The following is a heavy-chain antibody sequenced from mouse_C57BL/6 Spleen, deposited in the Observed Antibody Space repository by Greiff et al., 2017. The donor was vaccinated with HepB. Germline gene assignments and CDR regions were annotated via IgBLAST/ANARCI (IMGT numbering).Heavy chain of an antibody. V-gene: IGHV1-59*01. D-gene: IGHD2-4*01. CDR3: ARSGLSEGFAY. CDR1: GYTFTSYW. J-gene: IGHJ3*01. Sequence: VQLQQPGAELVRPGTSVKLSCKASGYTFTSYWMHWVKQRPVQGLEWIGVIYPSDSYTNYNQKFKGKATLTVDTSSSTAYMQLSSLTSEDSAVYYCARSGLSEGFAYWGQGTLVTVSA. CDR2: IYPSDSYT.